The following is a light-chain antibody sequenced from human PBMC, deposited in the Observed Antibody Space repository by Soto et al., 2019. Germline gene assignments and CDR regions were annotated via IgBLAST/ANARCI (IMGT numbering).Light chain of an antibody. V-gene: IGLV2-11*01. J-gene: IGLJ1*01. Sequence: QSALTQPRSVSRSPGQSVTISCTGTSSDVGGYNSVSWYQQHPDKAPKFMIYDVSKRPSGVPDRFSGSKSGNTASLTISGLQAEDEADYYCCSYAGSDTHYVFGTGTKLTVL. CDR1: SSDVGGYNS. CDR2: DVS. CDR3: CSYAGSDTHYV.